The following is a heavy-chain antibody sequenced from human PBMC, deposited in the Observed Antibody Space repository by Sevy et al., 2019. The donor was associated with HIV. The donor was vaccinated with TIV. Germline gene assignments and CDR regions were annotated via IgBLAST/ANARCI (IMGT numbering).Heavy chain of an antibody. V-gene: IGHV3-11*06. CDR2: ISSSSSYT. CDR3: ARRGEGNYYYYMDV. J-gene: IGHJ6*03. CDR1: GFTFSDYY. Sequence: GGSLRLSCAASGFTFSDYYMSWIRQAPGKGLEWVSYISSSSSYTNYADSVKGRFTNSRDNAKNSLYLQMNSLRAEDTAVYYCARRGEGNYYYYMDVWGKGTTVTVSS. D-gene: IGHD7-27*01.